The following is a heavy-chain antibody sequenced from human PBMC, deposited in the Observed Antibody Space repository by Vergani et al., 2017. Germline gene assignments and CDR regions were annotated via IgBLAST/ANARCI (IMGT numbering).Heavy chain of an antibody. CDR2: INTGNGNT. V-gene: IGHV1-3*04. J-gene: IGHJ4*02. CDR3: ARVTGVVKRGELLPYFDY. D-gene: IGHD1-26*01. CDR1: GYTFTSYA. Sequence: QVQLVQSGAEVKKPGASVKVSCKASGYTFTSYAMHWVRQAPGQRLEWMGWINTGNGNTKYSQKFQGRVTITRDTSASTAYMELSSLRSEDTAVYYCARVTGVVKRGELLPYFDYWGQGTLVTVSS.